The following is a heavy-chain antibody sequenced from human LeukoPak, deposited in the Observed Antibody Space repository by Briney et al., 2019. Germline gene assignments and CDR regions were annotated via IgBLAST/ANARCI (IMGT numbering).Heavy chain of an antibody. CDR1: GFTFSGSA. J-gene: IGHJ4*02. V-gene: IGHV3-73*01. D-gene: IGHD3-10*01. CDR2: IRSKGNNYAT. Sequence: GGSLRLSXAASGFTFSGSAMHWVRQASGKGLEWVGRIRSKGNNYATAYAASVKGRFTISGDDSKNTAYLQMNSLKTEDTAVYYCTRLYDSGFDYWGQGTLVTVSS. CDR3: TRLYDSGFDY.